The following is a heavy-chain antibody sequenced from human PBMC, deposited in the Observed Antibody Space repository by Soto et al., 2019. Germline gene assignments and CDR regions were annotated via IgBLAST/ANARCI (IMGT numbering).Heavy chain of an antibody. CDR2: IKSKIDGAAT. CDR3: ATGRLPKGFYAMDI. Sequence: EVQLVDSGGGLVEPGGSLRLSCAVSGLPFANAWMSWVRQAPGKGLEWIGRIKSKIDGAATDHAAPVKGRFTISRDDSKDTLYLQMDSLRTEDSAVYYCATGRLPKGFYAMDIWGQGTAVTVSS. V-gene: IGHV3-15*01. J-gene: IGHJ6*02. CDR1: GLPFANAW.